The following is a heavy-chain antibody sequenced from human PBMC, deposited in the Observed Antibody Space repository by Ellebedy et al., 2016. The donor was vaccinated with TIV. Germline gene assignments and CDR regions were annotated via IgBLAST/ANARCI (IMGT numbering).Heavy chain of an antibody. D-gene: IGHD1-26*01. CDR2: INAGNGNT. Sequence: AASVKVSCKASGYTFTSYAMHWVRQAPGQRLEGKGWINAGNGNTKYSQKFRGRVTITRDTSASTAYMELSSLRSEDTAVYYCARVKWELPFDNWGQGTLVTVSS. V-gene: IGHV1-3*01. CDR3: ARVKWELPFDN. J-gene: IGHJ4*02. CDR1: GYTFTSYA.